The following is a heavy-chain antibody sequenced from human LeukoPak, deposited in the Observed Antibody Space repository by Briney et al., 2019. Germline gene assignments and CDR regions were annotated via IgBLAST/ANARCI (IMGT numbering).Heavy chain of an antibody. J-gene: IGHJ3*02. CDR1: GYTFTGYN. CDR2: INTNSGGT. CDR3: ARLLRVTMIVGGFDAFDI. V-gene: IGHV1-2*02. D-gene: IGHD3-22*01. Sequence: ASLKVSCKASGYTFTGYNMHWVRQAPGQGLEWMGWINTNSGGTNYAQKFQGRVTMTRDTSISTAYMELSRLRSADPCVYYCARLLRVTMIVGGFDAFDIWGQGTMVTVSS.